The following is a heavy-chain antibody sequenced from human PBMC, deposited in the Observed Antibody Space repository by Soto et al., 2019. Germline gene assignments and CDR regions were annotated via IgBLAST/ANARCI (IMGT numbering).Heavy chain of an antibody. CDR1: GYTFTSFD. Sequence: QVKLVQSGAEVKKPGASVKVSCKASGYTFTSFDINWVRQAPGQGPEWMGWMNPDSDNTGTAQKFQVRVTMTRNTSICTAYLELSSLRSDDTAMYYCARTGYSVRGVCGGDCPGWELGYWCKGTRVTVSS. CDR3: ARTGYSVRGVCGGDCPGWELGY. D-gene: IGHD2-21*01. V-gene: IGHV1-8*01. CDR2: MNPDSDNT. J-gene: IGHJ4*02.